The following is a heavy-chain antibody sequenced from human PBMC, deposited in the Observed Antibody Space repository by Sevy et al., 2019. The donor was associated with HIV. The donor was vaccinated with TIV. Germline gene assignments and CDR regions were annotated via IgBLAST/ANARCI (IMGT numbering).Heavy chain of an antibody. J-gene: IGHJ4*02. V-gene: IGHV3-23*01. CDR1: GFTFNNYV. D-gene: IGHD1-26*01. Sequence: GGSLRLSCAASGFTFNNYVMNWVRQAPGKGLEWVSAISGSGDSTYYADSVKGRFTISRDNSKNTLYLQMNSLRAEDKAVYCCAKDLFSGIYYFDYWGQGTLVTVSS. CDR3: AKDLFSGIYYFDY. CDR2: ISGSGDST.